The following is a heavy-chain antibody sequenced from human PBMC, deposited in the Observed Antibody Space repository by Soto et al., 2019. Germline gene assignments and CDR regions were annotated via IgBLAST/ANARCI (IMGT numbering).Heavy chain of an antibody. Sequence: EVQLLESGGGLVQPGGSLRLSCAASGFTFSSYAMSWVRQAPGKGLEWVSAISGSGGRTYYADSVKGRFPISRDNSKNTRYLQINSLRAEDTAVYYCAKRVAAGGFEPWGQGTLVSVSS. CDR1: GFTFSSYA. CDR2: ISGSGGRT. J-gene: IGHJ5*02. D-gene: IGHD6-25*01. V-gene: IGHV3-23*01. CDR3: AKRVAAGGFEP.